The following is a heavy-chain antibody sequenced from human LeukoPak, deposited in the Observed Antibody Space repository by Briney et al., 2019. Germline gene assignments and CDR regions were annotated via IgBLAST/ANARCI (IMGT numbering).Heavy chain of an antibody. Sequence: ASVKVSCKVSGYTLTELSMHWVRQAPGKGLEWMGGFDPEDGETIYAQKFQGSVTMTEDTSTDTAYMELSSLRSEDTAVYYCATGYSGYDSIDYWGQGTLVTVSS. CDR2: FDPEDGET. CDR1: GYTLTELS. D-gene: IGHD5-12*01. CDR3: ATGYSGYDSIDY. V-gene: IGHV1-24*01. J-gene: IGHJ4*02.